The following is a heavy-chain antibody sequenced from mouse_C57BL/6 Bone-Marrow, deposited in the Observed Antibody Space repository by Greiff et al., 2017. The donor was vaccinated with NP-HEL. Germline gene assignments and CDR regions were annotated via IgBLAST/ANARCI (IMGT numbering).Heavy chain of an antibody. CDR3: ARNSSNWDWFAY. J-gene: IGHJ3*01. D-gene: IGHD4-1*01. Sequence: QVQLKESGPGLVQPSQSLSITCTVSGFSLTSYGVHWVRQSPGKGLEWLGVIWRGGSTDYNAAFISRMSISKDNSKSQVFFKMNSLQSDDTAIYYCARNSSNWDWFAYWGQGTLVTVAA. V-gene: IGHV2-2*01. CDR1: GFSLTSYG. CDR2: IWRGGST.